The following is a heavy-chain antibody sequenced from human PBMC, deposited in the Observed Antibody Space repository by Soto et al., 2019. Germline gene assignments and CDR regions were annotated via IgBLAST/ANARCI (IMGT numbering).Heavy chain of an antibody. CDR1: GFTFNYYW. CDR3: ARGDKGGFDL. V-gene: IGHV3-74*01. Sequence: EVQLVESEGGLVQRGGSLRLSCAASGFTFNYYWMHWVRQAPGQGLVWVSHIHSDGSSTTYADSVKGRFTISRDNAKNTLYLQMNNLRAEDTAVYYCARGDKGGFDLWGQGTTVTVSS. J-gene: IGHJ3*01. D-gene: IGHD2-21*02. CDR2: IHSDGSST.